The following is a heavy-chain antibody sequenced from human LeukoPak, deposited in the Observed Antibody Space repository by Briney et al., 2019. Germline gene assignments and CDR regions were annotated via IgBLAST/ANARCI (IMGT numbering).Heavy chain of an antibody. Sequence: PSETLSLTCTVSGGPISSSSYYWGWIRQPPGKGLEWIGSIYYSGSTYYNPSLKSRVTISVDTSKNQFSLKLSSVTAADTAVYYCASSADRITIFGVAFDYWGQGTLVTVSS. D-gene: IGHD3-3*01. CDR2: IYYSGST. J-gene: IGHJ4*02. V-gene: IGHV4-39*01. CDR1: GGPISSSSYY. CDR3: ASSADRITIFGVAFDY.